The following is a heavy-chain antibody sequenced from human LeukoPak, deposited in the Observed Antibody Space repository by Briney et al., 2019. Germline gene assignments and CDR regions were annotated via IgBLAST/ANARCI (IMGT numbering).Heavy chain of an antibody. D-gene: IGHD3-22*01. CDR2: ISSSGSTI. Sequence: PGGFLRLSCAASGFTFSDYYMSWIRQAPGKGLEWVSYISSSGSTIYYADSVKGRFTISRDNAKNSLYLQMNSLRAEDTAVYYCARSTYYYDSSGYYYVGAFDIWGQGTMVTVSS. J-gene: IGHJ3*02. V-gene: IGHV3-11*04. CDR1: GFTFSDYY. CDR3: ARSTYYYDSSGYYYVGAFDI.